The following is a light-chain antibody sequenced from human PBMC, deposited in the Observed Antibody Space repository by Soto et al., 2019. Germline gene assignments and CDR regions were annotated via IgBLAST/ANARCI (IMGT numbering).Light chain of an antibody. V-gene: IGLV3-1*01. CDR3: QTWDSEAVI. Sequence: SYKLSQPPSVSVSPGQTASISCSGDKLGDGFVCWYQLKPGQSPQLVIYEDMKRPSGVPERFSGSNSGNTATLTIDGTQGMDEADYYCQTWDSEAVIFGGGTKVTVL. CDR1: KLGDGF. CDR2: EDM. J-gene: IGLJ2*01.